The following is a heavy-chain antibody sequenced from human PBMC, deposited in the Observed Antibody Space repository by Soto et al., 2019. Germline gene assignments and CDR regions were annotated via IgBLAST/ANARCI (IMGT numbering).Heavy chain of an antibody. D-gene: IGHD6-13*01. CDR3: AKVRSSGVGTPDDAFDI. J-gene: IGHJ3*02. CDR2: ISGSGGST. Sequence: GGALRLSCAASGFTFISYAMSWVLQTPWKGLEWVSAISGSGGSTYYADSVKGRFTISRDNSKNTLYLQMNSLRAEDTAVYYCAKVRSSGVGTPDDAFDIWGQGTMVTVSS. V-gene: IGHV3-23*01. CDR1: GFTFISYA.